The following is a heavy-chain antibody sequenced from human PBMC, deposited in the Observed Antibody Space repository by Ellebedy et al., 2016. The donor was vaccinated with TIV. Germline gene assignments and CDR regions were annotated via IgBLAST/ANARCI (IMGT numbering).Heavy chain of an antibody. J-gene: IGHJ3*02. CDR1: GGSISSYY. D-gene: IGHD6-13*01. V-gene: IGHV4-59*01. CDR3: ARDLFPAAAGQNAFDI. Sequence: SETLSLXXTVSGGSISSYYWSWIRQPPGKGLEWIGYIYYSGSTNYNPSLKSRVTISVDTSKNQFSLKLSSVTAADTAVYYCARDLFPAAAGQNAFDIWGQGTMVTVSS. CDR2: IYYSGST.